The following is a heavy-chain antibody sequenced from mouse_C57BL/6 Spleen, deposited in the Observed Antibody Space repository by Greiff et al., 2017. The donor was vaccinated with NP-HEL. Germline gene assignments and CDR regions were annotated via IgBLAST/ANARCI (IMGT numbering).Heavy chain of an antibody. CDR1: GYTFTSYW. CDR3: ARHYYGSSDWFAY. CDR2: INPSNGGT. Sequence: QVQLQQPGTELVKPGASVKLSCKASGYTFTSYWMHWVKQRPGQGLEWIGNINPSNGGTNYNEKFKSKATLTVDKSSSTAYMQLSSLTSEDSAVXYSARHYYGSSDWFAYWGQGTLVTVSA. D-gene: IGHD1-1*01. J-gene: IGHJ3*01. V-gene: IGHV1-53*01.